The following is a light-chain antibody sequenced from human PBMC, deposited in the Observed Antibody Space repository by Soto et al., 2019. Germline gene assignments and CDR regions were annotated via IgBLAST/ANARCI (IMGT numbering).Light chain of an antibody. V-gene: IGKV3-20*01. CDR2: GAS. CDR3: QQYGTSPGT. CDR1: QIVSSSF. J-gene: IGKJ1*01. Sequence: VLAQSAVTLSLSPGESATLSCRVSQIVSSSFLAWYQQKAGQAPRLLIYGASRRATGIPDRFSGSGSGTDFTLTISGLQPEDFAVYYCQQYGTSPGTFGQGTKVDIK.